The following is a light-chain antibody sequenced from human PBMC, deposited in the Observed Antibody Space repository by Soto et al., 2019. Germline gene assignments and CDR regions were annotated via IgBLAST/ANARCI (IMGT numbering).Light chain of an antibody. V-gene: IGLV1-44*01. CDR1: NSNIGSNT. CDR3: AAWDDSRNGYVL. Sequence: QPVLTQPPSASGTPGQRVTISCSGSNSNIGSNTVNWYQHLPGTAPKLLIYSNNQRPSGVPERFSGSKSGTSASLAISGLQSEDEADYYCAAWDDSRNGYVLFGGGTKVTVL. J-gene: IGLJ2*01. CDR2: SNN.